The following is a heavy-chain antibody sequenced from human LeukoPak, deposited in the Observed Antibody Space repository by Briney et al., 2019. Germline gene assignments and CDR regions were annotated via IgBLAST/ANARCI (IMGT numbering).Heavy chain of an antibody. CDR3: ARTVSAYFFDY. D-gene: IGHD3-9*01. CDR2: ITTDGSST. CDR1: GFPFSSYW. V-gene: IGHV3-74*01. Sequence: GGSLRLSCAASGFPFSSYWMHWVRQAPGEGLVWVSRITTDGSSTTYADSVRGRFTISRDNAKNTLYLQMNSLRAEDTAVYYCARTVSAYFFDYWGQGTLVTVSS. J-gene: IGHJ4*02.